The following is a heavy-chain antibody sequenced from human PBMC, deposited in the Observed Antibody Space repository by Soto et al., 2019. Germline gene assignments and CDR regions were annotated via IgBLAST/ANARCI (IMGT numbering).Heavy chain of an antibody. J-gene: IGHJ3*02. Sequence: QVQLVQSGAEVKKPGASVKVSCKASGYTFTSYGISWVRQASGQGLEWMGWIIAYNGNTNYAQKLQGRVTMTTDTSTSTAYMELRSLRSDDTAVYYCARDRFYDYVWGSYSQVHGGAFDIWGQGTMVTVSS. CDR2: IIAYNGNT. CDR3: ARDRFYDYVWGSYSQVHGGAFDI. V-gene: IGHV1-18*01. D-gene: IGHD3-16*01. CDR1: GYTFTSYG.